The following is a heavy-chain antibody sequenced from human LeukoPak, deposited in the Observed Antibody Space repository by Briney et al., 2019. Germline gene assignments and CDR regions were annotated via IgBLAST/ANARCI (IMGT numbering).Heavy chain of an antibody. J-gene: IGHJ6*02. D-gene: IGHD3-10*01. V-gene: IGHV4-61*01. CDR1: GGSVSSGSYF. Sequence: SETLSLTCTVSGGSVSSGSYFWSWIRQPPGTGLEWIGYIYYSGSTNYNPSLKSRVTISVDTSKNQFSLKLSSVTAADTAVYWCARGIIRGADTPHYYGMDVWGRGTTVTVSS. CDR3: ARGIIRGADTPHYYGMDV. CDR2: IYYSGST.